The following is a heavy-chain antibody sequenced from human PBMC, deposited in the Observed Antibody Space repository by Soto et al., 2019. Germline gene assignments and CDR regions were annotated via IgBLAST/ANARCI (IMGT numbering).Heavy chain of an antibody. CDR3: ARGGYSTTWDHFDY. V-gene: IGHV2-5*02. D-gene: IGHD5-12*01. J-gene: IGHJ4*02. CDR1: GFSLTTSGVA. CDR2: IYWDDDK. Sequence: SGPTLVNPTQTLTLTCTFSGFSLTTSGVAVGWIRQPPGKALEWLAYIYWDDDKRYSPSLKNRLTITKDTSGNQVVLTMTDMGPVDTATYYCARGGYSTTWDHFDYWGQGTLVTV.